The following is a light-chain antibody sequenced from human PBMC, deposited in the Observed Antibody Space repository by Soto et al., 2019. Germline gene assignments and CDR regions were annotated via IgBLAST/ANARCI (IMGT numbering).Light chain of an antibody. J-gene: IGKJ3*01. V-gene: IGKV3-20*01. CDR2: GAS. CDR1: QRVSSSY. Sequence: EIVLTQSPGTLSLSPGERATLSCRASQRVSSSYLAWYQQKPGQAPRLLIYGASSRATGIPDRFSGSGSGTDFTVTISRLEPEDFAVYYCPQYVSSIFTFGPGTKVDIK. CDR3: PQYVSSIFT.